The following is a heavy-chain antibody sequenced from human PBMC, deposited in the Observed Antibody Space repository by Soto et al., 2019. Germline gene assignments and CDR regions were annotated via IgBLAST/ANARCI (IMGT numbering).Heavy chain of an antibody. Sequence: GASVKVSSKASGGTFSSYAISWVRQAPGQGLEWMGGIIPIFGTANYAQKFQGRVTITADESTSTAYMELSSLRSEDTAVYYCARDLGMVVVPAAIGNWFDPWGRG. CDR3: ARDLGMVVVPAAIGNWFDP. CDR2: IIPIFGTA. CDR1: GGTFSSYA. J-gene: IGHJ5*02. V-gene: IGHV1-69*13. D-gene: IGHD2-2*01.